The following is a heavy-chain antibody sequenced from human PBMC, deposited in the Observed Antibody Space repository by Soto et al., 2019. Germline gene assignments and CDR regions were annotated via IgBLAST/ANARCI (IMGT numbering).Heavy chain of an antibody. V-gene: IGHV3-48*03. CDR1: GFTFSSYE. CDR2: ITSSGVYT. CDR3: ASLVRQHLPPLGP. Sequence: PGGSLRLSCAASGFTFSSYEMNWVRQAPGKGLEWLSYITSSGVYTSYADSVKGRFTISRDNAKNSLYLQMNSLRADDTAVYYCASLVRQHLPPLGPWGRGTPVTVSS. D-gene: IGHD6-13*01. J-gene: IGHJ5*02.